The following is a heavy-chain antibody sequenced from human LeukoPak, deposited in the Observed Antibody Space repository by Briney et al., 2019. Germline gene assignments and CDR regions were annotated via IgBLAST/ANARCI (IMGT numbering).Heavy chain of an antibody. CDR2: IYTSGST. D-gene: IGHD3-22*01. J-gene: IGHJ4*02. V-gene: IGHV4-4*07. Sequence: SETLSLTCTVSGGSISSYYWSWIRQPAGKGLEWIGRIYTSGSTNYNPSLKSRVTMSVDTSKNQFSLKLSSVTAADTAVYYCARLEYDSSGYPYFDYWGQGTLVTVSS. CDR3: ARLEYDSSGYPYFDY. CDR1: GGSISSYY.